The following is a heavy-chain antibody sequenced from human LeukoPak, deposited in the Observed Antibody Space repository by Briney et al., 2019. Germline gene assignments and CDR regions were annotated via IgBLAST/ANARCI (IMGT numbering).Heavy chain of an antibody. CDR2: IWYGGSNK. CDR1: GFTFSSYG. V-gene: IGHV3-30*02. Sequence: GGSLRLSCAASGFTFSSYGMHWVRQAPGKGLEWVAVIWYGGSNKYYADSVKGRFIISRDNSKNTLYLQMNSLRAEDTAVYYCAKDFGFWSGYYDYWGQGTLVTVSS. CDR3: AKDFGFWSGYYDY. D-gene: IGHD3-3*01. J-gene: IGHJ4*02.